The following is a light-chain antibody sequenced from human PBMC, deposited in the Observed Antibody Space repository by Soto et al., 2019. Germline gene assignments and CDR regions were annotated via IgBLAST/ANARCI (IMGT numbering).Light chain of an antibody. CDR3: SSYTGSSTPWV. CDR1: SSVVGAYNY. CDR2: GVS. J-gene: IGLJ3*02. V-gene: IGLV2-14*01. Sequence: QSALAQPASVSGSPGQSITISCTGTSSVVGAYNYVSWYQQHPGKAPKLMISGVSNRPSGVSNRFSGSKSGNTASLTISGLQADDEADYYCSSYTGSSTPWVFGGGTKLTVL.